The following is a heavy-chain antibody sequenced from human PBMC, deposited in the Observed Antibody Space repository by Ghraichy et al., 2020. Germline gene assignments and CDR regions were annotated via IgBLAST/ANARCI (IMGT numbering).Heavy chain of an antibody. CDR3: ASHGLSGVDY. D-gene: IGHD4/OR15-4a*01. Sequence: SQTLSLTCTVSGGSISSYYWSWIRQPPGKGLEWIGYIYYSGSTNYNPSLKSRVTISVDTSKNQFSLKLSSVTAADTAVYYCASHGLSGVDYWGQGTLVTVSS. CDR2: IYYSGST. CDR1: GGSISSYY. J-gene: IGHJ4*02. V-gene: IGHV4-59*01.